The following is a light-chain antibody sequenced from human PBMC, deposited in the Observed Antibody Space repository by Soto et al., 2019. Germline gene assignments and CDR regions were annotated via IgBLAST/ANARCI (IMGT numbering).Light chain of an antibody. V-gene: IGLV2-14*01. CDR3: SSYTSSSTLVV. J-gene: IGLJ2*01. Sequence: QSALTQPASVSGSPGQSITISCTGTSSDVGGYNYVSWYQQHPGKAPKLMIYDVSNRPSGVSNRFSGSKSGNTASLSISGLQPEDEADYYYSSYTSSSTLVVFGGGTKLTVL. CDR2: DVS. CDR1: SSDVGGYNY.